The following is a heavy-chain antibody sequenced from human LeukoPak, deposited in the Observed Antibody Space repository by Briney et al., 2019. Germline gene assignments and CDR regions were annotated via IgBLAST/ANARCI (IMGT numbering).Heavy chain of an antibody. CDR2: ILARGRTT. J-gene: IGHJ5*02. V-gene: IGHV3-23*01. D-gene: IGHD4-17*01. Sequence: GGSLRLSCAASGFTFGAFAMAWVRQAPGKGLEWVSGILARGRTTYYADSVKGRFTISRDNSKNTVYLQMDSLGADDTAIYFCAKDLNSGDGKWEFDPWGQGTLVTVP. CDR3: AKDLNSGDGKWEFDP. CDR1: GFTFGAFA.